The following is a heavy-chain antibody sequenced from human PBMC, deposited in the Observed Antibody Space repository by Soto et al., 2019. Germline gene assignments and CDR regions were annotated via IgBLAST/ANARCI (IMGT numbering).Heavy chain of an antibody. D-gene: IGHD3-10*01. V-gene: IGHV4-30-4*01. J-gene: IGHJ5*02. Sequence: QVQLQESGPGLVKPSQTLSLTCTVSGGSISSGDYYWSWIRQPPGKGLEWIGYIYDSGSTYYNSSLKSRVNLTLDTTKNQFSLKLTSVTAAATAVYYCARDNGVGPWGQGTLVTVSS. CDR2: IYDSGST. CDR3: ARDNGVGP. CDR1: GGSISSGDYY.